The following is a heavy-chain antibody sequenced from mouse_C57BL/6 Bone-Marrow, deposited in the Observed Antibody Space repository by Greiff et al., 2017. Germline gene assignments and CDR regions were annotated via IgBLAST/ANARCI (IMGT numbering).Heavy chain of an antibody. D-gene: IGHD1-1*01. Sequence: VQLQQSGPELVKPGASVKLSCKASGYTFTSYDINWVKQRPGQGLEWIGWIYPRDGSTKYNEKFKGKATLTVDTSSSTAYMELHSLQSEDSAVYFCARVEFYGSRGDWSFDVWGRGTGVTVSS. CDR1: GYTFTSYD. CDR3: ARVEFYGSRGDWSFDV. CDR2: IYPRDGST. V-gene: IGHV1-85*01. J-gene: IGHJ1*03.